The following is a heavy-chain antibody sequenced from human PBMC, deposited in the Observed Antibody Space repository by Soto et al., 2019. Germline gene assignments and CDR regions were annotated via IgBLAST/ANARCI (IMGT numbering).Heavy chain of an antibody. D-gene: IGHD3-22*01. CDR2: IIPIFGTA. J-gene: IGHJ4*02. V-gene: IGHV1-69*13. CDR1: GGTFSSYA. Sequence: GASVKVSCKASGGTFSSYAISWVRQAPGQGLEWMGGIIPIFGTANYAQKFQGRVTITADESTSTAYMELSSLRSEDTAVYYCARDSGYYDSSGYYYGNIDYWGQGTLVTVSS. CDR3: ARDSGYYDSSGYYYGNIDY.